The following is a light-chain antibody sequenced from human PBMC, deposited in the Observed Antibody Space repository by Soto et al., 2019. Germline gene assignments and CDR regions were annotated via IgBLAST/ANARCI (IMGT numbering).Light chain of an antibody. V-gene: IGKV3-20*01. CDR3: QQEGRSPPVCT. J-gene: IGKJ2*02. CDR1: QSVSSSY. Sequence: EIVLTQSPGTLSLSPGERATLSCRASQSVSSSYLAWYQQKPGQAPRRRIYGASSRATGIPDRFSGSGSGTDCTLTISRLEPEDFAGYDSQQEGRSPPVCTFGQGTKLEIK. CDR2: GAS.